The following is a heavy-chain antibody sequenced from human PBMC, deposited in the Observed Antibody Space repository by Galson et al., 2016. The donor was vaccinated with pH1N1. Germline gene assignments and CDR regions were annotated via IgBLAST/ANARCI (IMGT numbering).Heavy chain of an antibody. CDR2: VNPGGSTI. Sequence: QSGAEVKKPGESLKISCKASGYSFISQWIAWVRQVPGKGLEWVGVVNPGGSTIRYSPSFQGQVTISSDKSISTAYLQWISLRASHTATYYCARQYDFGDYRGNAFDIWGQGTVVLVSS. CDR1: GYSFISQW. D-gene: IGHD4-17*01. V-gene: IGHV5-51*03. CDR3: ARQYDFGDYRGNAFDI. J-gene: IGHJ3*02.